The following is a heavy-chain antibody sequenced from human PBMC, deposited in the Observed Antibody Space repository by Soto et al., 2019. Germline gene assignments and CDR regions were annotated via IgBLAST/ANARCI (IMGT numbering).Heavy chain of an antibody. CDR3: ARDCPGSSTTCYGNEWFAS. V-gene: IGHV3-48*01. J-gene: IGHJ5*01. CDR1: GFTFSSYS. Sequence: EVQLVESGGGLVQPGGSLRLSCAASGFTFSSYSMNWVRQAPGKGLEWVSYISSSRSTIYYSASVKGRFTISRDNAKNALYLQMNSLRAADTAVYYCARDCPGSSTTCYGNEWFASWGQGTLVTVSS. D-gene: IGHD2-2*01. CDR2: ISSSRSTI.